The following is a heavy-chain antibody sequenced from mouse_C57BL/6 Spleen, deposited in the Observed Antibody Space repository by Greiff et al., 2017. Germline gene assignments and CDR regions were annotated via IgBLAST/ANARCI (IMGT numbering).Heavy chain of an antibody. J-gene: IGHJ4*01. D-gene: IGHD2-1*01. V-gene: IGHV1-52*01. Sequence: VQLQQPGAELVRPGSSVKLSCKASGYTFTSYWMHWVKQRPIQGLEWIGNIDPSDSDTHYNQKFKDKATLTVDKSSSTAYMQLSRLTSEDSAVYYWARERVYDGNYGMDYWGQGTSVTVSS. CDR2: IDPSDSDT. CDR3: ARERVYDGNYGMDY. CDR1: GYTFTSYW.